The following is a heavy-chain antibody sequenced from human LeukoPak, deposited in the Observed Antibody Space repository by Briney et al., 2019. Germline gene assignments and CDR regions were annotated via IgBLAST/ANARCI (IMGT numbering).Heavy chain of an antibody. V-gene: IGHV3-48*01. Sequence: GSPRLSCGASGFPFSTPGMIWVRQAPGKGLEWGSYISPRSATIYYADSVKGRFTISRDDARNSLFLQMHSLRAGDTAVYYCARVRGPTVTTWYSDLWGRGTLVTVSS. CDR1: GFPFSTPG. CDR3: ARVRGPTVTTWYSDL. J-gene: IGHJ2*01. D-gene: IGHD4-17*01. CDR2: ISPRSATI.